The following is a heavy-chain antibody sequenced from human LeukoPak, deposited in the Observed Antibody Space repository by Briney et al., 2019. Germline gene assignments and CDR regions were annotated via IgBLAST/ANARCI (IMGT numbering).Heavy chain of an antibody. CDR2: ISAYNGNT. Sequence: GASVTVSCKASGYTFTSYGISWVRQAPGQGLEWMGWISAYNGNTNYAQKLQGRVTMTTDTSTSTAYMELRSLRSDDTAVYYCARVTVVPAGVYGVGWFDTWGQGTLVTVSS. J-gene: IGHJ5*02. V-gene: IGHV1-18*01. CDR3: ARVTVVPAGVYGVGWFDT. CDR1: GYTFTSYG. D-gene: IGHD2-2*01.